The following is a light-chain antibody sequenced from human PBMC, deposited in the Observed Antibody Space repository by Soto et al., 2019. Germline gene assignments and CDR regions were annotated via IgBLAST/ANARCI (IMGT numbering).Light chain of an antibody. CDR3: CSYAGDYMFV. Sequence: QSALTQPASVSGSPGQSITISCTGTSSDIGVYNYVSWYQQHPGKAPKLVICEVSNRPSGVSSRFSGSKSGNRASLTISGLRAEDEADYYCCSYAGDYMFVFGTGTKLTVL. CDR2: EVS. J-gene: IGLJ1*01. CDR1: SSDIGVYNY. V-gene: IGLV2-14*01.